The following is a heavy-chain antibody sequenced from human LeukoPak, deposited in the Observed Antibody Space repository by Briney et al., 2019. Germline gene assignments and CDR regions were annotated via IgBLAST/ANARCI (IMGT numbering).Heavy chain of an antibody. V-gene: IGHV4-39*01. CDR1: GGSISSSSYY. CDR2: IYYSGST. D-gene: IGHD3-22*01. CDR3: ARDPITMIVVIGVPMDV. J-gene: IGHJ6*03. Sequence: SETLSLTCTVSGGSISSSSYYWGWIRQPPGKGLEWIGSIYYSGSTYYNPSLKSRVTISVDTSKNQFSLKLSSVTAADTAVYYCARDPITMIVVIGVPMDVWGKGTTVTVSS.